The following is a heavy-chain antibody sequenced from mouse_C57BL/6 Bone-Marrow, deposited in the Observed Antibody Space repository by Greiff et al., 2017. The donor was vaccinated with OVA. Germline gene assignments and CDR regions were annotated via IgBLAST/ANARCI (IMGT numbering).Heavy chain of an antibody. CDR3: ASSDYYGSSYDYAMDY. D-gene: IGHD1-1*01. CDR1: GFSLTSYG. J-gene: IGHJ4*01. CDR2: IWSGGST. V-gene: IGHV2-2*01. Sequence: VQLQQSGPGLVQPSQSLSITCTVSGFSLTSYGVHWVRQSPGTGLEWLGVIWSGGSTDYNAAFISRLSISKDNSKSQVFFKMNSLQADDTAIYYCASSDYYGSSYDYAMDYWGQGTSVTVSS.